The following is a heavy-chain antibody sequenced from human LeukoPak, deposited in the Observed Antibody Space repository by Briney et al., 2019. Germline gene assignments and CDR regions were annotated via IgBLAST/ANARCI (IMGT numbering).Heavy chain of an antibody. D-gene: IGHD6-13*01. CDR1: GFTFRNFA. CDR2: ISRSGDGT. CDR3: ARDRRIAAAGDWYFDL. Sequence: GGSLRLSCAASGFTFRNFAMSWVRQAPGKGLEWVSGISRSGDGTYYADSVRGRFTISRDNSRNTLYLQMSSLRAEDTAVYYCARDRRIAAAGDWYFDLWGRGTLVTVSS. V-gene: IGHV3-23*01. J-gene: IGHJ2*01.